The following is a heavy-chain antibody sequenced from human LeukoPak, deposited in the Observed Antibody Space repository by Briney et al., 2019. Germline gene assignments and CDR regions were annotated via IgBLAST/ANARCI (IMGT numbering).Heavy chain of an antibody. CDR1: GFTFSDHY. V-gene: IGHV3-11*01. D-gene: IGHD6-19*01. CDR2: ISNNHSPT. Sequence: PGGSLRLSCTASGFTFSDHYMSWIREAPGEGLEWVSYISNNHSPTYYADSVRGRFTISRDNAKNSLYLQMDSLSAEDTAVYYCARGAGRLADYWGQGTLVTVSS. CDR3: ARGAGRLADY. J-gene: IGHJ4*02.